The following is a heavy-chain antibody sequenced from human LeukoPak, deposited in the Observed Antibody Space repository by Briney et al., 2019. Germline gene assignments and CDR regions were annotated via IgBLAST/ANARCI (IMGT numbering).Heavy chain of an antibody. Sequence: GGSLRLSCAASGFTFSSYAMSWVRQAPGKGLEWVAFIRYDGSNKYYADSVKGRFTISRDNSKNTLYLQMNSLRAEDTAVYYCARPLAASAEYFQHWGQGTLVTVSS. CDR1: GFTFSSYA. V-gene: IGHV3-30*02. D-gene: IGHD2-15*01. CDR3: ARPLAASAEYFQH. J-gene: IGHJ1*01. CDR2: IRYDGSNK.